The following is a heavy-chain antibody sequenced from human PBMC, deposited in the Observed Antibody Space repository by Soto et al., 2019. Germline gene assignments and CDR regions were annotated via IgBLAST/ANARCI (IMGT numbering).Heavy chain of an antibody. CDR2: IDPSDSQT. J-gene: IGHJ4*02. D-gene: IGHD3-22*01. CDR1: GYSFAGYW. Sequence: GASLKISYKVSGYSFAGYWITWVRQKPGKGLEWMGRIDPSDSQTYYSPSFRGHVTISVTKSITTVFLQWSSLRASDTAMYYCARQIYDSDTGPNFQYYFDSWGQGTPVTVSS. V-gene: IGHV5-10-1*01. CDR3: ARQIYDSDTGPNFQYYFDS.